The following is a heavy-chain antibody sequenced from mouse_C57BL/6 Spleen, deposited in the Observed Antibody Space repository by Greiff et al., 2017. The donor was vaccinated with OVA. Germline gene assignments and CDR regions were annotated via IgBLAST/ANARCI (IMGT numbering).Heavy chain of an antibody. V-gene: IGHV2-5*01. CDR3: AKGDYGSSYWYFDV. D-gene: IGHD1-1*01. J-gene: IGHJ1*03. Sequence: QVQLQQSGPGLVQPSQSLSITCTVSGFSLTSYGVHWVRQSPGKGLEWLGVIWRGGSTDYNAAFMSRLSITKDNSTSQVFFKMNSLQADDTAIYYCAKGDYGSSYWYFDVWGTGTTVTVSA. CDR2: IWRGGST. CDR1: GFSLTSYG.